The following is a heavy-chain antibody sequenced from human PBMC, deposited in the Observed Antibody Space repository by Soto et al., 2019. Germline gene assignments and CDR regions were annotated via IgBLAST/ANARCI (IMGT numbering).Heavy chain of an antibody. CDR3: AKPGVRDGFDI. V-gene: IGHV3-23*01. Sequence: GGSLRLSCAASGFTFSSYGMNWVRQAPGKGLEWVSAISGSSGSTYYADSVKGRFTISRDNSKNTLYLQMNSLRAEDTAVYYCAKPGVRDGFDIWGQGTMLTVSS. D-gene: IGHD1-1*01. CDR2: ISGSSGST. CDR1: GFTFSSYG. J-gene: IGHJ3*02.